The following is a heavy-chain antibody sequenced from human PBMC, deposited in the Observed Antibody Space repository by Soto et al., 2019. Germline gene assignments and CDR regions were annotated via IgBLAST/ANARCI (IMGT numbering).Heavy chain of an antibody. CDR1: GYTFTSYG. D-gene: IGHD3-16*02. CDR2: ISAYNGNT. V-gene: IGHV1-18*01. J-gene: IGHJ4*02. Sequence: QVPLVQSGAEVKKPGASVKVSCKASGYTFTSYGISWVRQAPGQGLEWMGWISAYNGNTNYAQKLQGRVTMTTDTPTSTAYMELGSLRSGDTAVYYCARSGGGYDYVWGSYRYTPFDYWGQGTLVTVSS. CDR3: ARSGGGYDYVWGSYRYTPFDY.